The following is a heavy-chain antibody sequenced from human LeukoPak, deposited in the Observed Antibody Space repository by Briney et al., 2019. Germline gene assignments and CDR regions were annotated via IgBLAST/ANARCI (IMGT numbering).Heavy chain of an antibody. J-gene: IGHJ5*02. CDR3: ATLGVFRHSHELP. V-gene: IGHV1-69*13. D-gene: IGHD1-26*01. CDR2: IIPIFGTA. Sequence: ASVKVSCKASGGTFSSYAISWVRQAPGQGLEWMGGIIPIFGTANYAQKFQGRVTITADESTSTAYMELSSLRSEDTAVYYCATLGVFRHSHELPWGQGTLVTVSS. CDR1: GGTFSSYA.